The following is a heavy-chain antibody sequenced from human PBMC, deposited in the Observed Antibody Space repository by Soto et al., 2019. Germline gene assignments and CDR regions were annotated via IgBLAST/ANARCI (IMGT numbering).Heavy chain of an antibody. CDR2: IWYHGSDK. Sequence: GGSLRLSCAGSGFSFSNYAMHWVRQAPGKGLEWVAVIWYHGSDKYYADSVKGRFAISRDNSKNKLYLQMNSLRAEDTALYYCARVFRSNEYHTPGYFDHWGPGTQVTVSS. V-gene: IGHV3-33*01. CDR3: ARVFRSNEYHTPGYFDH. CDR1: GFSFSNYA. D-gene: IGHD3-9*01. J-gene: IGHJ4*02.